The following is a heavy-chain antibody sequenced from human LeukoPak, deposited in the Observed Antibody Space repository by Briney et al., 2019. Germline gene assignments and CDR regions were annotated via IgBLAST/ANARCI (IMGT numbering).Heavy chain of an antibody. D-gene: IGHD6-6*01. CDR1: GFTFSSYS. Sequence: PGGSLRLSCAASGFTFSSYSMNWVRQAPGKGLEWVSSISSSSSYIYYADSVKGRFTISRDNAKNSLYLQMNSLRAEDTAVYYCAKDQAFGSSTNHFDYWGQGTLVTVSS. CDR2: ISSSSSYI. V-gene: IGHV3-21*01. CDR3: AKDQAFGSSTNHFDY. J-gene: IGHJ4*02.